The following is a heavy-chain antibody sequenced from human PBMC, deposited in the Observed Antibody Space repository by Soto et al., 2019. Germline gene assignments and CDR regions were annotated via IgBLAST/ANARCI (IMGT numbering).Heavy chain of an antibody. CDR3: ARGVLTGDWWLVWCFDL. CDR1: GSTFTSYG. D-gene: IGHD3-9*01. CDR2: ISAYNGNT. Sequence: ASVKDSCKASGSTFTSYGISWVRQAPGQGLERMGWISAYNGNTNYAQKLQGRVTMTTDTSTSTAYMELRSLRSDDTAVYYCARGVLTGDWWLVWCFDLLSRGTLVTVSS. V-gene: IGHV1-18*01. J-gene: IGHJ2*01.